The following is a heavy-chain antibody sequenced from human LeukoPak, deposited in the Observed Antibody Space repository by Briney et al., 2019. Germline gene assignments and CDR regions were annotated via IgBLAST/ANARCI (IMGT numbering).Heavy chain of an antibody. CDR2: ISGSGGST. D-gene: IGHD4-17*01. Sequence: GGSLRLSCAASGFTFSSYAMSWVRQAPGKGLEWVSAISGSGGSTYYADSVKGRFTISRDNSKNTLYLQMNSLRAEDTAVYYCAKDSEPDYGDWYYFDYWGQGTLVTVSS. J-gene: IGHJ4*02. CDR3: AKDSEPDYGDWYYFDY. CDR1: GFTFSSYA. V-gene: IGHV3-23*01.